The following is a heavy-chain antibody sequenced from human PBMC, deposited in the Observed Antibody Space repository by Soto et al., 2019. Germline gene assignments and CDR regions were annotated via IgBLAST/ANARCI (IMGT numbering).Heavy chain of an antibody. J-gene: IGHJ6*02. V-gene: IGHV3-23*01. CDR2: ISGSGGST. CDR3: AKSGEPNYDILTGYYRAYYYYGMDV. D-gene: IGHD3-9*01. CDR1: GFTFSSYA. Sequence: GSLRLSCAASGFTFSSYAMSWVRQAPGKGLEWVSAISGSGGSTYYADSVKGRFTISRDNSKNTLYLQMNSLRAEDTAVYYCAKSGEPNYDILTGYYRAYYYYGMDVWGQGTTVTVSS.